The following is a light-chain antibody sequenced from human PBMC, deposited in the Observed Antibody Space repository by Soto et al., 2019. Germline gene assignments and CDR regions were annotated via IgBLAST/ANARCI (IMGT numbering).Light chain of an antibody. V-gene: IGKV3-20*01. CDR1: HSIRSSY. Sequence: ELALTQSPTTPSLSPGGRATLPCRASHSIRSSYLAWYQQKPGQAHRLLICGAYSRASGVPDRFSGSGSGTDFTLTISSLQPEDFATYYCQQDFRYLWAFGQGTKVDIK. J-gene: IGKJ1*01. CDR3: QQDFRYLWA. CDR2: GAY.